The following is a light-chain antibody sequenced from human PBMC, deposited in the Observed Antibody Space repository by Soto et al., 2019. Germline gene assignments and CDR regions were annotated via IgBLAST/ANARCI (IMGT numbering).Light chain of an antibody. J-gene: IGKJ5*01. Sequence: EIVFTRSPATRSLSPLERSTLSCRASQSVSSYLACYQQKPGQAPRLLIYDASNRATGIPARFSGSGSGTDFTLTISSLEPEDFAVYYCQQRSNWLTFGQGTRLEIK. CDR3: QQRSNWLT. V-gene: IGKV3-11*01. CDR1: QSVSSY. CDR2: DAS.